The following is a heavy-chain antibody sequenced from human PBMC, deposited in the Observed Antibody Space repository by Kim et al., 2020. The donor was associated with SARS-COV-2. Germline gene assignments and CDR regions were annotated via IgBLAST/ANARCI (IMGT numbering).Heavy chain of an antibody. D-gene: IGHD1-26*01. J-gene: IGHJ4*02. V-gene: IGHV3-30*02. Sequence: GRFTISRDNSKNTLYLQMNSLRAEDTAVYYCAKDGGSGSYYGALGYYFDYWGQGTLVTVSS. CDR3: AKDGGSGSYYGALGYYFDY.